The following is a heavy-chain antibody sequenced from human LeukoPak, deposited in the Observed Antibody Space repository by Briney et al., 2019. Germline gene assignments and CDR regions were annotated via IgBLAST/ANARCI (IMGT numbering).Heavy chain of an antibody. J-gene: IGHJ5*02. V-gene: IGHV3-9*01. D-gene: IGHD3-22*01. CDR3: ARDLGQYYDTSDNWFDP. CDR1: GFTFDDYA. CDR2: ISWNSGSI. Sequence: GGSLRLSCAASGFTFDDYAMHWVRQAPGKGLGWVSGISWNSGSIGYADSVKGRFTISRDNAKNSLYLQMNSLRAEDTAVYYCARDLGQYYDTSDNWFDPWGQGTLVTVSS.